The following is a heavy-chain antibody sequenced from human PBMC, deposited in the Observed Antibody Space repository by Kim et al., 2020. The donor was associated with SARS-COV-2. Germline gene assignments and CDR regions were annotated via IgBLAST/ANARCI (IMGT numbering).Heavy chain of an antibody. CDR1: GFTFDDHA. D-gene: IGHD2-8*02. V-gene: IGHV3-9*01. CDR3: AKDISPTGRYYFDY. CDR2: ITWNSGTI. J-gene: IGHJ4*02. Sequence: GGSLRLSCVTSGFTFDDHAMHWVRQAPGKGLEWVSGITWNSGTIGYADSVKGRFTISRDNAKNSLFLQMNSLRTEDTAFYYCAKDISPTGRYYFDYWGQGTLVTVSS.